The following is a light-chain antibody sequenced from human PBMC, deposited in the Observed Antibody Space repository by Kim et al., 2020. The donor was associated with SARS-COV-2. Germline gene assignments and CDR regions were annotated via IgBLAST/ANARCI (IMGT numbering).Light chain of an antibody. Sequence: SSELTQDPAVSVALGQTVNITCQGDTLRSFFATWYQQKPGQAPILVIYGKNNRPSGIPDRFSGSNSGDTASLTITGAQAEDEADYYCDSRDSSGYHLFGGGTQLTVL. V-gene: IGLV3-19*01. CDR2: GKN. CDR3: DSRDSSGYHL. CDR1: TLRSFF. J-gene: IGLJ2*01.